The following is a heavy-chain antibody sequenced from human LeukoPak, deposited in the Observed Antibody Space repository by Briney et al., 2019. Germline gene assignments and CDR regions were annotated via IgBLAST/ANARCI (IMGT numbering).Heavy chain of an antibody. D-gene: IGHD1-26*01. CDR3: ARGSRSGSYNAFDI. CDR2: IYTSGST. J-gene: IGHJ3*02. V-gene: IGHV4-4*07. CDR1: GGSISSYY. Sequence: PSETLSLTCTVSGGSISSYYWSWIRQPAGKGLEWIGRIYTSGSTNYNPSLKSRVTMSVGTSKNQFSLKLSSVTAADTAVYYCARGSRSGSYNAFDIWGQGTMVTVSS.